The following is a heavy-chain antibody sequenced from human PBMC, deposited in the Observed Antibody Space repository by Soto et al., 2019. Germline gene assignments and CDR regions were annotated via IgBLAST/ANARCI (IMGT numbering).Heavy chain of an antibody. J-gene: IGHJ4*02. CDR1: GDSVSSNSAA. CDR3: AGMQEGALEF. D-gene: IGHD1-26*01. CDR2: TYYRSKWYN. V-gene: IGHV6-1*01. Sequence: SHSLSLTCAISGDSVSSNSAAWNWIRQSPSRGLEWLGRTYYRSKWYNEYAVSVKSRITIKPDTSKNQFSLQLSPVIPRDTAVYYCAGMQEGALEFWAQGSLVT.